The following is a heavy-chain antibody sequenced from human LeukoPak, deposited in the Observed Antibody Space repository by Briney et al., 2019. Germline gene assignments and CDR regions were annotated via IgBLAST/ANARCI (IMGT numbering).Heavy chain of an antibody. V-gene: IGHV4-4*07. D-gene: IGHD6-13*01. J-gene: IGHJ4*02. CDR1: GGSISSYY. Sequence: SETLSLTCTVSGGSISSYYWSWIRQPAGKGLEWSGRIYTSGSTNYNPSLKSRVTMSVDTSKNQFSLKLSSVTAADTAVHYCARDSYSSSWDSYYFDYWGQGTLVTVSS. CDR3: ARDSYSSSWDSYYFDY. CDR2: IYTSGST.